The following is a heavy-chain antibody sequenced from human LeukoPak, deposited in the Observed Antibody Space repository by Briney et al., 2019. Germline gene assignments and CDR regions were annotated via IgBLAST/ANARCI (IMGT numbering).Heavy chain of an antibody. CDR1: GDSVSSNSAA. J-gene: IGHJ4*02. V-gene: IGHV6-1*01. D-gene: IGHD3-10*01. Sequence: SQTLSLTCDISGDSVSSNSAAWNWIRQSPSRGLEWLGRTYYRSKCYNDYAVSLKSRITINGDTSKNQFSLQLNSVTPEDTAVYYCAKGRWALFDCWGQGTLVIVS. CDR3: AKGRWALFDC. CDR2: TYYRSKCYN.